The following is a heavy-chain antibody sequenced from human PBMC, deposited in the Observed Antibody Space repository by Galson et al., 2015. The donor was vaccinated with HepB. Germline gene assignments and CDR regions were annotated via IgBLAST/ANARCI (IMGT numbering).Heavy chain of an antibody. D-gene: IGHD3-3*01. J-gene: IGHJ5*02. V-gene: IGHV1-18*04. Sequence: SVKVSCKASGYTFTSSGISWVRQAHGQGLEWMGWISAYNGNTNYAQKLQGRVTMTTDTSTSPADRELRSLRADDTAVYYCARTDYDFGSGYRNWFDPWGQGTLVTVSS. CDR2: ISAYNGNT. CDR1: GYTFTSSG. CDR3: ARTDYDFGSGYRNWFDP.